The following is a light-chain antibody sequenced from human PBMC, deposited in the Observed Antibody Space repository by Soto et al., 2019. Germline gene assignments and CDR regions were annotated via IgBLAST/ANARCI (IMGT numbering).Light chain of an antibody. CDR1: QSVLCSSNNKNY. CDR2: WAS. CDR3: QQYYSTPWT. V-gene: IGKV4-1*01. Sequence: DILITHSPDSLAVSLGEGATINCNSSQSVLCSSNNKNYLALYQQKPGQPPKLLIYWASTRESGVPDRFSGSGSGTDFTLTISSLQAEDVAVYYCQQYYSTPWTFGQGTTVDI. J-gene: IGKJ1*01.